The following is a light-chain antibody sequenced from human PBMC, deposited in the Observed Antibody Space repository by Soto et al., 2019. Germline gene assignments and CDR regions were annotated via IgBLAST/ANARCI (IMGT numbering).Light chain of an antibody. J-gene: IGKJ3*01. CDR1: QSVNNN. CDR3: QQYTNWPPET. Sequence: EIVMTQSPATLSVSPGERATLSCRASQSVNNNLAWYQQKPGQAPRLLIYGASTRATGIPARFSGSGSGTEFTLTISSLQSEDFAVYYCQQYTNWPPETVGPGTKVDIK. V-gene: IGKV3-15*01. CDR2: GAS.